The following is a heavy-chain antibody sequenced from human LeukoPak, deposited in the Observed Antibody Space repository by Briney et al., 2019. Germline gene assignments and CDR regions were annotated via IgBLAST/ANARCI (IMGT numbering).Heavy chain of an antibody. D-gene: IGHD5-12*01. J-gene: IGHJ4*02. CDR3: ARDLKSGYDDY. CDR1: GFTFSSYG. CDR2: IWYDGSNK. V-gene: IGHV3-33*01. Sequence: GGSLRLSCAASGFTFSSYGMHWVRQAPGKGLEWVAVIWYDGSNKYYADSVKDRFTISRDNSKNTLYLQMNSLRAEDTGVYYCARDLKSGYDDYWGQGTLVTVSS.